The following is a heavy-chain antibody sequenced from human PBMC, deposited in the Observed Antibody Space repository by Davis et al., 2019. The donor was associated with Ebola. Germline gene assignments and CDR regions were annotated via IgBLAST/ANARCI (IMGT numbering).Heavy chain of an antibody. Sequence: PGGPLRPSFEPPGLTLTKYWTPWVRHAPGKGLDYVSRISSDGGITSYADSVKGRFSISRDSTSNTLYLQMNGLRAEDTAVYYCARSSYQPDYWGQGTLVTVSS. CDR3: ARSSYQPDY. J-gene: IGHJ4*02. CDR2: ISSDGGIT. V-gene: IGHV3-74*01. CDR1: GLTLTKYW. D-gene: IGHD2-2*01.